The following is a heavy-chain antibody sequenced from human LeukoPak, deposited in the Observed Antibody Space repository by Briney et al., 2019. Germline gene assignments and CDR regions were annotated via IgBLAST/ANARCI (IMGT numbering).Heavy chain of an antibody. Sequence: SETLSLTCTVSGGSISSSSYYWGWIRQPPGKGLEWIGSIYYGGSTYYNPSLKSRVTISVDTSKNQFSLKLSSVTAADTAVYYCARLVDGYNSYYYYYMDVWGKGTTVTVSS. CDR1: GGSISSSSYY. J-gene: IGHJ6*03. CDR2: IYYGGST. V-gene: IGHV4-39*01. D-gene: IGHD5-24*01. CDR3: ARLVDGYNSYYYYYMDV.